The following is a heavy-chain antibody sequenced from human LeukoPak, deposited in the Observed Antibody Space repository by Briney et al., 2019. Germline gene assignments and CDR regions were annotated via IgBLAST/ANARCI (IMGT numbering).Heavy chain of an antibody. CDR2: ISYDGSNK. D-gene: IGHD1-26*01. CDR1: GFTFSSYA. J-gene: IGHJ4*02. V-gene: IGHV3-30*04. CDR3: AREGGGVDY. Sequence: GGSLRLSCAASGFTFSSYAMHWVRQAPGKGLEWVAVISYDGSNKYYADSVKGRFTISRDNSKNTLYLQMNSLRAEDTAVYYCAREGGGVDYWGQGTLVTVS.